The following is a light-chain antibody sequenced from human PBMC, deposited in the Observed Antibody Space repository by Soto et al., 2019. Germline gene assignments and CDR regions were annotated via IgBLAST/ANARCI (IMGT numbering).Light chain of an antibody. V-gene: IGLV2-18*01. CDR2: EVS. CDR1: ITDFVGYNR. CDR3: SLYTSENAYV. J-gene: IGLJ1*01. Sequence: QASVTLPASVSGSPGHSFTISCTGTITDFVGYNRVSWYQQPPGTAPKLMIYEVSKRPSGVPDRFSGSKSGNTASLTISGLQAADEADYYCSLYTSENAYVFGTGTKVTVL.